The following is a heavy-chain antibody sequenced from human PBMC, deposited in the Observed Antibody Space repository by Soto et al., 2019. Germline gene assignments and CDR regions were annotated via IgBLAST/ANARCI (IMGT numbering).Heavy chain of an antibody. D-gene: IGHD6-13*01. Sequence: GASVKVSCKASGGTFSSYAISWVRQAPGQGLEWMGGIIPIFGTANYAQKFQGRVTITADESTSTAYMELSSLRSEDTAVYYCASRYSSSWYRLDGGFDIWGQGTMVTVSS. CDR2: IIPIFGTA. CDR1: GGTFSSYA. V-gene: IGHV1-69*13. CDR3: ASRYSSSWYRLDGGFDI. J-gene: IGHJ3*02.